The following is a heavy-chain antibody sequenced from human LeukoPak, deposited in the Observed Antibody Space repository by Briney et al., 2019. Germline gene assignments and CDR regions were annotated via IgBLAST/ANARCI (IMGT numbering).Heavy chain of an antibody. Sequence: GASVEVSCKASGYTFTGYYMHWVRQAPGQGLEWMGWINPNSGGTNYAQKFQGRVTMTRDTSISTAYMELSRLRSDDTAVYYCARAYRTLLRTFDYWGQGTLVTVSS. V-gene: IGHV1-2*02. D-gene: IGHD1-26*01. CDR1: GYTFTGYY. J-gene: IGHJ4*02. CDR3: ARAYRTLLRTFDY. CDR2: INPNSGGT.